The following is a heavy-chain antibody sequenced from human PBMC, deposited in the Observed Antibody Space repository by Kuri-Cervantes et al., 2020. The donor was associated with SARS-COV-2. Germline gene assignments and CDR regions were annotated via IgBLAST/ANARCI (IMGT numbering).Heavy chain of an antibody. CDR2: IGTAGDP. V-gene: IGHV3-13*05. CDR1: GFTFSSYD. CDR3: ARTVPVDTAMVTGYYYGMDV. Sequence: LSLTCAASGFTFSSYDMHWVRQATGKGLEWVSAIGTAGDPYYPGSVKGRFTISRENAKNSLYLQMNSLRAGDTAVYYCARTVPVDTAMVTGYYYGMDVWGQGTTVTVSS. J-gene: IGHJ6*02. D-gene: IGHD5-18*01.